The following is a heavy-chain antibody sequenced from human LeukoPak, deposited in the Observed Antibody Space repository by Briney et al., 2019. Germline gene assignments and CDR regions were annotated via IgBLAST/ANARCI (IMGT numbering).Heavy chain of an antibody. V-gene: IGHV4-59*01. J-gene: IGHJ4*02. D-gene: IGHD3-16*01. CDR3: ARTGWGSYLLDY. CDR1: GGSISSYY. Sequence: SETLSLTCTVSGGSISSYYWSWIRQPPGKGLEWIGYIYYSGSTNYNPSLKSRVTISVDTSKNQFSLKLSSVTAADTAVYYCARTGWGSYLLDYWGQGTLVTVSS. CDR2: IYYSGST.